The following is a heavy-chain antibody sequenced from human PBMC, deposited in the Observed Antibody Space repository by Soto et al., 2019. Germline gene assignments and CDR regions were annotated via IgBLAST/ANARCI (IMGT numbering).Heavy chain of an antibody. CDR2: INVGDDKT. CDR3: AREKYDYIWGSYHPFDQ. J-gene: IGHJ4*02. Sequence: QVQLVQSGAEVKKPGASVRLSCKVSGKSFDNFAVHWVRQTPGQRPEWMGSINVGDDKTKYSEKFQGRVIVSYDTSATTAYMELRALSAEDTAVYYCAREKYDYIWGSYHPFDQWAQGAQVTVAS. D-gene: IGHD3-16*02. CDR1: GKSFDNFA. V-gene: IGHV1-3*01.